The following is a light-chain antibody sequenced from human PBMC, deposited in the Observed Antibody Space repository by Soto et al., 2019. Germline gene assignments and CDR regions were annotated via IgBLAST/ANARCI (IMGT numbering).Light chain of an antibody. Sequence: EIVLTQSPGTLSLSPGERATLSCRASQSVSSSYLAGYQQKPGQAPRPLIYGASSRAIGIPDRFSGSGSGTDFTLTISRLEPEGFAVYYCQEYGSSPWTFGQGTKVEIK. CDR3: QEYGSSPWT. V-gene: IGKV3-20*01. J-gene: IGKJ1*01. CDR2: GAS. CDR1: QSVSSSY.